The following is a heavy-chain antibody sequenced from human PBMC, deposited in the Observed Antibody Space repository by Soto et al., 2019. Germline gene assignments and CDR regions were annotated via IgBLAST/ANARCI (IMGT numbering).Heavy chain of an antibody. CDR1: GFSLSNARMG. CDR2: IFSNDEK. D-gene: IGHD2-15*01. Sequence: CPTLVNPTETLTLTCTVSGFSLSNARMGVSWIRQPPGKTLEWLAHIFSNDEKSYSTTLKSRLPISKDSTKSQVVLTMTNMDPVDTATYYCARTPLGYCSGGSCAYFDYWGQGTLVTVSS. V-gene: IGHV2-26*01. CDR3: ARTPLGYCSGGSCAYFDY. J-gene: IGHJ4*02.